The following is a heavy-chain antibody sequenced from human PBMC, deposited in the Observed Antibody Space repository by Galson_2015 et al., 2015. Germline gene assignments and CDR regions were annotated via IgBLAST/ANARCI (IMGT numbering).Heavy chain of an antibody. CDR1: GFTFSSYS. CDR2: ISSSSSYI. J-gene: IGHJ5*02. V-gene: IGHV3-21*01. D-gene: IGHD3-9*01. Sequence: SLRLSCAASGFTFSSYSMNWVRQAPGKGLEWVSSISSSSSYIYYADSVKGRFTISRDNAKNSLYLQMNSLRAEDTAVYYCARRLTPDILTGYYKRPNWFDPWGQGTLVTVSS. CDR3: ARRLTPDILTGYYKRPNWFDP.